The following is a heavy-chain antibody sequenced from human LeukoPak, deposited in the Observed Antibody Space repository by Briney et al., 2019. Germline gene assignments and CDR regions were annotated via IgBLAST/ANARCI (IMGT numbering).Heavy chain of an antibody. CDR1: GYTFTGYY. J-gene: IGHJ6*03. CDR3: ARGRLSYYDSSGDYFYYYMDV. D-gene: IGHD3-22*01. Sequence: ASVKVSCKASGYTFTGYYMHWVRQAPGQGLEWMGWINPNCGGTNYAQKFQGRVTMTRDTSISTAYMELSRLRSEDTAVYYCARGRLSYYDSSGDYFYYYMDVWGKGTTVTVSS. V-gene: IGHV1-2*02. CDR2: INPNCGGT.